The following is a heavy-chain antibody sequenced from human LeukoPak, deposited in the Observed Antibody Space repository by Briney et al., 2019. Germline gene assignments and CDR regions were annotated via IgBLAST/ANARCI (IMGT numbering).Heavy chain of an antibody. D-gene: IGHD6-19*01. CDR2: IYHSGST. CDR1: GYSISSGYY. CDR3: ARDMGAAVADFDY. Sequence: TSETLSLTCTVSGYSISSGYYWGWIRQPPGKGLEWIGSIYHSGSTYYNPSLRSRVTISVDTSKNQFSLKLSSVTAADTAVYYCARDMGAAVADFDYWGQGTLVTVSS. V-gene: IGHV4-38-2*02. J-gene: IGHJ4*02.